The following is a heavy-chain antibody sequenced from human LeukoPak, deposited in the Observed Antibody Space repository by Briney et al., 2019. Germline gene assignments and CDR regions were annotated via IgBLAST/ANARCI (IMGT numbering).Heavy chain of an antibody. CDR1: GDSSSSYY. CDR2: IYTSGST. V-gene: IGHV4-4*07. J-gene: IGHJ6*02. D-gene: IGHD6-19*01. CDR3: ARRYSSGWSDYYYYGMDV. Sequence: SETLSLTCTVSGDSSSSYYWSWIRQPAGKGLEWIGRIYTSGSTDYNPSLKSRVTMSVDTSKNQFSLKLSSVTAADTAVYYCARRYSSGWSDYYYYGMDVWGQGTTVTVSS.